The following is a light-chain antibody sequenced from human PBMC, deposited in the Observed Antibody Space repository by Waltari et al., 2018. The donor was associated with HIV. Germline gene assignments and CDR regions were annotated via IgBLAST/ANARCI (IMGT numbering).Light chain of an antibody. CDR1: QSISSY. CDR2: AAS. Sequence: DIKMTQSPSSLSASVGDRVTITCRASQSISSYLNWYQQKPGKAPTRLIYAASSLQSGVPSRFSRSGSETDFTRTISSLQPEDFATYCCQQRYSTPGTLGQGTKVEIK. J-gene: IGKJ1*01. CDR3: QQRYSTPGT. V-gene: IGKV1-39*01.